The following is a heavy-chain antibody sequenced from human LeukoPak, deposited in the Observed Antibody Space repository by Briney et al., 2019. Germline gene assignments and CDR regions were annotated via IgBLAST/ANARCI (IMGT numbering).Heavy chain of an antibody. CDR2: IWYTGST. V-gene: IGHV4-4*02. J-gene: IGHJ6*02. CDR1: GGSISSSNW. Sequence: SETLSLTRAVSGGSISSSNWWSWIRQSPGKGLEWIGYIWYTGSTKYNPSLKSRVTISIDTSKNQFSLKLNSVTAADTAVYYCARGRYYYYYGLDVWGQGTTVTVSS. CDR3: ARGRYYYYYGLDV.